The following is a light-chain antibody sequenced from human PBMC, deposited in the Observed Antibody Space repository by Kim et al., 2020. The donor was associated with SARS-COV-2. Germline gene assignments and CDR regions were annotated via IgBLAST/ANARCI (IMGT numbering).Light chain of an antibody. V-gene: IGKV1-9*01. CDR3: QQLNSYPYT. Sequence: SASVRDTVTITCRASEGISSYLAWYQQKPGKAPKLLIYAASTLQSGVPSRFSGSGSETEFTLTISSLQPEYFATYYCQQLNSYPYTFGQGTKLEI. CDR2: AAS. CDR1: EGISSY. J-gene: IGKJ2*01.